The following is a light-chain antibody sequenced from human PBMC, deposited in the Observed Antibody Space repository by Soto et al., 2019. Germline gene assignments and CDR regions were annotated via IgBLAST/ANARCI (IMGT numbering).Light chain of an antibody. CDR2: EVS. Sequence: QSVLTQPASVFGSPGQSITISCTGTSSDVGGYNFVSWYQQHPGKAPKLMIYEVSNRPSGVSNRFSGSKSGNTASLTISGLQPEDEADYYCSSYTTSSTVVFGTATKVTVL. CDR1: SSDVGGYNF. CDR3: SSYTTSSTVV. J-gene: IGLJ1*01. V-gene: IGLV2-14*03.